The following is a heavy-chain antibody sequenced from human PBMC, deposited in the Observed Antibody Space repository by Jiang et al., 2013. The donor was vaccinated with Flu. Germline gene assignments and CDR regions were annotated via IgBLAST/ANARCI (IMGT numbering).Heavy chain of an antibody. Sequence: GAEVKKPGESLKISCKGSGFSFTNYWIGWVRQMPGKGLEWMGIIYPGDSDTRYSPSFQGQVTISADKSIRTAYLQWTSLKASDTAMYYCARRWALDQVGLSAKFYFDYWGQGTLVTVSS. CDR2: IYPGDSDT. J-gene: IGHJ4*02. CDR1: GFSFTNYW. D-gene: IGHD1-26*01. CDR3: ARRWALDQVGLSAKFYFDY. V-gene: IGHV5-51*01.